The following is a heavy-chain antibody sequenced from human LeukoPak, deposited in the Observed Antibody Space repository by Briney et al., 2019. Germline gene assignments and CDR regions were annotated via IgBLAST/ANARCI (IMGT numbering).Heavy chain of an antibody. D-gene: IGHD1-7*01. CDR1: GFTFSSYA. V-gene: IGHV3-23*01. CDR2: ISGSGGST. CDR3: AKSMVLELPFYFNY. Sequence: QAGGSRRLSCAASGFTFSSYAMSWVRQAPGKGLEWASAISGSGGSTYYADSVKGRFTISRDNSKNTLYLQMNSLRAEDTAVYYCAKSMVLELPFYFNYWGQGTLVTVSS. J-gene: IGHJ4*02.